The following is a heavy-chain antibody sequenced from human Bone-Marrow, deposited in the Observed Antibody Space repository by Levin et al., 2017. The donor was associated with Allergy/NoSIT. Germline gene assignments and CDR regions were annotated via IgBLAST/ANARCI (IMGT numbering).Heavy chain of an antibody. J-gene: IGHJ5*01. CDR1: GFNFDDYA. CDR2: ISWNSGTI. D-gene: IGHD3-9*01. CDR3: ARDVYDVLTGIDS. Sequence: SLKISCATSGFNFDDYAMHWVRQFPGKGLEWVSGISWNSGTIAYADSVKGRFTISRDNAKTALYLDMDSLRPEDTAFYYCARDVYDVLTGIDSWGQGTLVTVSS. V-gene: IGHV3-9*01.